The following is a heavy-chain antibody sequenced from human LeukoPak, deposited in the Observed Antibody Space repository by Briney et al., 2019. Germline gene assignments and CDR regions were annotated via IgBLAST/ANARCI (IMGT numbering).Heavy chain of an antibody. V-gene: IGHV3-9*01. Sequence: GGSLGLSCAASGFTFDDYAMHWVRQAPGKGLEWVSGISWNSGSIGYADSVKGRFTISRDNAKNSLYLQMNSLRAEDTALYYCAKDRRELRYYFDYWGQGTLVTVSS. CDR3: AKDRRELRYYFDY. J-gene: IGHJ4*02. D-gene: IGHD1-26*01. CDR2: ISWNSGSI. CDR1: GFTFDDYA.